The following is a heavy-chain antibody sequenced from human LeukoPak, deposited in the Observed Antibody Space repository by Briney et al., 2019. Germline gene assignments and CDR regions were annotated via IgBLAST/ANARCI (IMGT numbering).Heavy chain of an antibody. J-gene: IGHJ5*02. D-gene: IGHD4-17*01. CDR2: IYYSGST. CDR3: ARAGYGDYENWFDP. CDR1: GGSISSSSYY. Sequence: SETLSLTCTVSGGSISSSSYYWGWIRQPPGKGLEWIGSIYYSGSTYYNPSLKSRVTISVDTSKNQFSLKLSSVTAADTAVYYCARAGYGDYENWFDPWGRGTLVTVSS. V-gene: IGHV4-39*07.